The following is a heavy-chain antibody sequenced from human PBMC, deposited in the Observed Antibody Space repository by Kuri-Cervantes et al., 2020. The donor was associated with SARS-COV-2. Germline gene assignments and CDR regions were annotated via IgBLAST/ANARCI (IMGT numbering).Heavy chain of an antibody. J-gene: IGHJ6*03. Sequence: GSLRLSCTVSGGSTSSSSYYWGWIRQPPGKGLEWIGSIYYSGSTNYNPSLKSRVTISVDTSKNQFSLKLSSVTAADTAVYYCARDRYSSSLFYYYYMDVWGKGTTVTVSS. CDR2: IYYSGST. D-gene: IGHD6-6*01. CDR1: GGSTSSSSYY. CDR3: ARDRYSSSLFYYYYMDV. V-gene: IGHV4-39*07.